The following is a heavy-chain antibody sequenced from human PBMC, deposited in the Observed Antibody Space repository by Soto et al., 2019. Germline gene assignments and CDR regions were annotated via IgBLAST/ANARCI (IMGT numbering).Heavy chain of an antibody. CDR3: ARIASSGRGWDV. CDR1: GFTFSSYW. Sequence: EVQLVESGGGLVQPGGSLRLSCVDSGFTFSSYWMSWVRQAPVKGLEWVGNIKQDGSEENYVDSVKGRFTISRDNAKNSMYLQMNSLRPEDTAVYYCARIASSGRGWDVWGQGTTVVVSS. J-gene: IGHJ6*02. V-gene: IGHV3-7*01. CDR2: IKQDGSEE. D-gene: IGHD3-10*01.